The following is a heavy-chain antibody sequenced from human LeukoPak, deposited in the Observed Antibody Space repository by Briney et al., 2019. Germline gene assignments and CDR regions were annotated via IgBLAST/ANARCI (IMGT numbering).Heavy chain of an antibody. D-gene: IGHD6-6*01. CDR3: AREEYSSSSGSRHFDY. J-gene: IGHJ4*02. Sequence: SETLSLTCTVSGGSISSYYWSWIRQHPGKGLEWIGYIYYSGSTYYNPSLKSRVTISVDTSKNQFSLKLSSVTAADTAEYYCAREEYSSSSGSRHFDYWGQGTLVTVSS. CDR2: IYYSGST. V-gene: IGHV4-59*06. CDR1: GGSISSYY.